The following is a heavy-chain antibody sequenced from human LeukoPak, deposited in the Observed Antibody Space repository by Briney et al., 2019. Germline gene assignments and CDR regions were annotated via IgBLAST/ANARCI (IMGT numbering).Heavy chain of an antibody. D-gene: IGHD3-22*01. J-gene: IGHJ6*03. CDR1: GDSVSSNSAA. CDR3: ARVYSSGYYYNYYYMDV. CDR2: TYYRSKWYN. Sequence: SQTLSLTCAISGDSVSSNSAAWNWIRQSPSRGPEWLGRTYYRSKWYNDYAVSVKSRITINPDTSKNQFSLQLNSVTPEDTAVYYCARVYSSGYYYNYYYMDVWGKGTTVTVSS. V-gene: IGHV6-1*01.